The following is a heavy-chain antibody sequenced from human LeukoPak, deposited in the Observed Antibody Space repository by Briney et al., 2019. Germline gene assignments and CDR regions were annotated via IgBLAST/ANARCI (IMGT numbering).Heavy chain of an antibody. CDR2: INHSGST. V-gene: IGHV4-34*01. CDR3: AREVGYNAFDI. Sequence: PSETLSLTCAVYGGSFSGYYWSWIRQPPGKGLEWIGEINHSGSTNYNPSLKSRVTISVDTSKNQFSLKLSSVTAADTAVYYCAREVGYNAFDIWGQGTMVTVSS. D-gene: IGHD5-24*01. J-gene: IGHJ3*02. CDR1: GGSFSGYY.